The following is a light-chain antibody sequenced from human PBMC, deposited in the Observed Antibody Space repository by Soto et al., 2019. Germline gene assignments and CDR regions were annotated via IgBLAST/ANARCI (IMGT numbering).Light chain of an antibody. CDR3: GTWDSSLNGYV. V-gene: IGLV1-44*01. Sequence: QSVLTQPPSASGTPGQRITISCSGDRSNIGTNPVAWYQQLPGTAPKLHINNDKHRPSGVPDRFSGSRSGASASLAISGLQAEDEADYFCGTWDSSLNGYVFGTGTKVTVL. CDR1: RSNIGTNP. CDR2: NDK. J-gene: IGLJ1*01.